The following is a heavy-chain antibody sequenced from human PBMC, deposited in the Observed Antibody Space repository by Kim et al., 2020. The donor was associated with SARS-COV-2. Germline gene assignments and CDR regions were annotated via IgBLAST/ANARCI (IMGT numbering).Heavy chain of an antibody. J-gene: IGHJ3*02. CDR1: GFTFSSYA. CDR2: ISGSGGST. CDR3: AKDPRGPFGLAVPKRTNAFDT. D-gene: IGHD3-10*01. V-gene: IGHV3-23*01. Sequence: GGSLRLSCAASGFTFSSYAMSWVRQAPGKGLEWVSAISGSGGSTYYADSVKGRFTISRDNSKNTLYLQMNSLRAEDTAVYYCAKDPRGPFGLAVPKRTNAFDTWGQGTMVTVSS.